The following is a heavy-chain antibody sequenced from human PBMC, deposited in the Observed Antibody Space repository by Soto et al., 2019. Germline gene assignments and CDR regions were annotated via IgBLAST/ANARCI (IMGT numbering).Heavy chain of an antibody. CDR1: GGSFSGYY. D-gene: IGHD3-3*01. CDR3: ASRITVFGVVIPY. V-gene: IGHV4-34*01. CDR2: INHSGST. Sequence: SETLSLTCAVYGGSFSGYYWSWIRQPPGKGLEWIGEINHSGSTNYNPSLKSRVTISVDTSKNQFSLKLSSVTAADTAVYYCASRITVFGVVIPYWGQGTLVTVSS. J-gene: IGHJ4*02.